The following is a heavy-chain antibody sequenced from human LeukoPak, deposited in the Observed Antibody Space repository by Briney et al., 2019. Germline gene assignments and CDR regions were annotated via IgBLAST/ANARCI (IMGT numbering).Heavy chain of an antibody. Sequence: ASVKVSCKASGYTFTSYYMHWVRQAPGQGLEWMGVINARDGSTTYAQNFQGRVTMTRDTSTSTVYMELSSLRSEDTAVYYCAKGDIDYWGQGTLVTVSS. V-gene: IGHV1-46*01. CDR2: INARDGST. J-gene: IGHJ4*02. CDR3: AKGDIDY. CDR1: GYTFTSYY. D-gene: IGHD2-15*01.